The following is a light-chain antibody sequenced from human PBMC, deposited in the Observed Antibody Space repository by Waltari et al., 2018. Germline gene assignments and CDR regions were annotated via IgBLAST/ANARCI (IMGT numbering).Light chain of an antibody. CDR3: YSYAGSSTWV. CDR1: SPNVGGYNL. V-gene: IGLV2-23*02. J-gene: IGLJ3*02. Sequence: QSPLSQPASVSGSPGQSITISCTGTSPNVGGYNLVSCYQHNPGKAPKLLISDVNNRPSGVSNRFSGSKSGNTASLTISGLQAEDEADYYCYSYAGSSTWVFGGGTNLAVL. CDR2: DVN.